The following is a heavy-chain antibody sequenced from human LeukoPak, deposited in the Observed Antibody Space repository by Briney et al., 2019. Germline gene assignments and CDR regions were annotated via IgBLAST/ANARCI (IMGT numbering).Heavy chain of an antibody. J-gene: IGHJ5*02. CDR2: IYYSGST. Sequence: PSETLSLTCTVPVGSISRSSYYCGWIRQPPGKGLEWIGSIYYSGSTYYNPSLKSRVTISVDMSKNQFSLKLGSVTAADTAVYYCARHKWERRTDWFDPWGQGTLVTVSS. CDR1: VGSISRSSYY. CDR3: ARHKWERRTDWFDP. V-gene: IGHV4-39*01. D-gene: IGHD1-26*01.